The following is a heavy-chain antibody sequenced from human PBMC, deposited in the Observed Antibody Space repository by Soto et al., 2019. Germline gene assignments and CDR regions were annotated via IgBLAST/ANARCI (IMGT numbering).Heavy chain of an antibody. V-gene: IGHV1-18*01. Sequence: ASVKVSCKASGYTFITYGMSWVRQAPGQGLDWMGWISTYNGDTKYADRLQGRVTMTTDTTTGTAYMELRSLRSDDTAVYYCARVPTDYYDKIGDYSLDYWGQGTLVTVSS. CDR2: ISTYNGDT. CDR1: GYTFITYG. D-gene: IGHD3-22*01. J-gene: IGHJ4*02. CDR3: ARVPTDYYDKIGDYSLDY.